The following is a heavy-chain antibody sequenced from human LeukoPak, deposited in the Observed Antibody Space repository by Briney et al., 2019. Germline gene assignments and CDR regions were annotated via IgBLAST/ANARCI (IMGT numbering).Heavy chain of an antibody. CDR2: ISYSGST. Sequence: SETLSLTCTVSGGSISNYYWSWIRQPPGKGLEWIGYISYSGSTNYNPSLRSRVTISVDTSKNQFSLKLSSVTAADTAVYYCARGHIIAADHFQHWGQGTLVTVSS. V-gene: IGHV4-59*01. J-gene: IGHJ1*01. D-gene: IGHD6-13*01. CDR3: ARGHIIAADHFQH. CDR1: GGSISNYY.